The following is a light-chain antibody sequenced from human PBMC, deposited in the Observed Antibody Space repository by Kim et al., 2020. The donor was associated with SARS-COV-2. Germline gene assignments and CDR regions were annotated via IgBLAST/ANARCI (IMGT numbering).Light chain of an antibody. CDR1: QGISSY. CDR3: QQYYSYPET. Sequence: AIRITQSPSSLSASTGDRVTITCRASQGISSYLAWYQQKPGKAPKLLIYAASTLQSGVPSRFSGSGSGTDFTLTISCLQSEDFATYYCQQYYSYPETFGHGT. CDR2: AAS. J-gene: IGKJ1*01. V-gene: IGKV1-8*01.